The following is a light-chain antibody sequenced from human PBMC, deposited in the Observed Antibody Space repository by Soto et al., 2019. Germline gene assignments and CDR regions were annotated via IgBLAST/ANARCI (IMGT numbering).Light chain of an antibody. CDR2: KAS. Sequence: DIQMTQSPSTLSGSVGDRVTITCRASQTISSWLDWYQQKPGKAPKLLIYKASSLKSGVPSRFSGSGSGTDFTLTISSLQPDDFATYYCQQYYSYSDAFGQGTKVELK. J-gene: IGKJ1*01. V-gene: IGKV1-5*03. CDR3: QQYYSYSDA. CDR1: QTISSW.